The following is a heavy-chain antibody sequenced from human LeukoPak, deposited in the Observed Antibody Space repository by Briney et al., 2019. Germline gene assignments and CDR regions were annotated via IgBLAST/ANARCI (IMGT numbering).Heavy chain of an antibody. J-gene: IGHJ3*02. D-gene: IGHD1-26*01. V-gene: IGHV4-39*07. CDR2: INHSGST. CDR3: ARPQPKWGLDAFDI. Sequence: NPSETLSLTCTVSGGSISSSSYYWSWIRQPPGKGLEWIGEINHSGSTNYNPSLKSRVTISVDTSKNQFSLKLSSVTAADTAVYYCARPQPKWGLDAFDIWGQGTMVTVSS. CDR1: GGSISSSSYY.